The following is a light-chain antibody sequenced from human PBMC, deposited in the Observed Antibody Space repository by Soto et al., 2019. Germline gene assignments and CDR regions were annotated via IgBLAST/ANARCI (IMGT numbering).Light chain of an antibody. CDR3: SSYSSRSTVV. J-gene: IGLJ2*01. CDR1: SSDVGGYNY. CDR2: DVS. Sequence: QSALTQPASVSGSPGESITISCTGTSSDVGGYNYVSWYQQLPGKAPKLMIYDVSTRPSGVSNRFSGSKSGNTASLTISGLQAEDEADYYCSSYSSRSTVVFGGGTQLTVL. V-gene: IGLV2-14*01.